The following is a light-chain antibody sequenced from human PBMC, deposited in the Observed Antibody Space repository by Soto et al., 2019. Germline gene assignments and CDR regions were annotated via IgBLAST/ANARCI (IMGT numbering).Light chain of an antibody. CDR2: GAS. J-gene: IGKJ1*01. V-gene: IGKV3-20*01. Sequence: EIVLTLSPGTLSLSPGERATLSCRASQSVSSSYLAWYQQKPGQAPRLLIYGASSRATGIPDRFSGSGSGTDFTLTISRLEPEDFAGYYCQQYGSSPTTFGQGTKVDIK. CDR3: QQYGSSPTT. CDR1: QSVSSSY.